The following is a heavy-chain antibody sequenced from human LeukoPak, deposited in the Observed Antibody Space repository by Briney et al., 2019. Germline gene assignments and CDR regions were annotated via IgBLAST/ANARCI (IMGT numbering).Heavy chain of an antibody. J-gene: IGHJ4*02. V-gene: IGHV1-18*01. CDR3: ARDRVDIVATIDY. Sequence: ASVKVSCKASGYTFTISGISWVRQAPGQGLEWMGWISAHNGNTNYAQKLQGRVTMTTDTSTSTAYMELRSLGSDDTAVYYCARDRVDIVATIDYWGQGTLVTVSS. CDR1: GYTFTISG. D-gene: IGHD5-12*01. CDR2: ISAHNGNT.